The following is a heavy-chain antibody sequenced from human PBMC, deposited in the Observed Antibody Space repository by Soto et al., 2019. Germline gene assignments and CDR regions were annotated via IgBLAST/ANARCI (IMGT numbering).Heavy chain of an antibody. J-gene: IGHJ4*02. D-gene: IGHD3-3*01. CDR3: VRWSYLDY. CDR2: ISGSDGKT. V-gene: IGHV3-23*01. CDR1: GFSFISYA. Sequence: GGSLRLSCAASGFSFISYAMSWVRQAPGKGLEWVSTISGSDGKTFYADSVKSWFSIYRDTSKNMLYLQMNNLRGDDTAVYYCVRWSYLDYWGQGTRVTVS.